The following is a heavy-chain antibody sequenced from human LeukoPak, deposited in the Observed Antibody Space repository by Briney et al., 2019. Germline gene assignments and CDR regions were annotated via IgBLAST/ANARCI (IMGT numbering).Heavy chain of an antibody. Sequence: GGSLRLSCAASGFTFSSYSMNWVRQAPGKGLEWVSSISSSSSYIYYADSVKGRFTISRDNAKNSLYLQMNSLRAEDTAVYYCARDGGIKVGAPNRGAFDIWGQGTMVTVSS. CDR3: ARDGGIKVGAPNRGAFDI. J-gene: IGHJ3*02. CDR2: ISSSSSYI. D-gene: IGHD1-26*01. CDR1: GFTFSSYS. V-gene: IGHV3-21*01.